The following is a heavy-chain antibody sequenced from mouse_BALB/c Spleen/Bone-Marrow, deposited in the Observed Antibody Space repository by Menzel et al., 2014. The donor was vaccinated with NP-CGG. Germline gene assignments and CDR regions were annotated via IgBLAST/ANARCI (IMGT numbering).Heavy chain of an antibody. CDR2: INPSTGYT. J-gene: IGHJ3*01. Sequence: QVQLQQSGAELAKPGASVKMSCKASGYTLTSYWMHWVEQRPGQGLEWIGYINPSTGYTEYNQKFRDKATLTADKSSSTAYMQLSSLTSEDSAVYYCARRAYGGSYGFAYWGQGTLVTVSA. CDR1: GYTLTSYW. V-gene: IGHV1-7*01. D-gene: IGHD1-1*01. CDR3: ARRAYGGSYGFAY.